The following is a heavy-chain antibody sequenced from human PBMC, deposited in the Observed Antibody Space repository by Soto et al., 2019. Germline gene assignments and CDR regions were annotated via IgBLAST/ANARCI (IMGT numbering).Heavy chain of an antibody. CDR3: ARGSRWYRVHYLDV. CDR2: FSNDASTT. Sequence: EVQLVESGGGLVQRGGSLRLSCAASGFTFSSYWMHWVRQAPGKGLEWVSGFSNDASTTRYADSVKGRFTISRDYARNTLHLQMNSLRSEDTAVYYCARGSRWYRVHYLDVWGKGTTVTVSS. V-gene: IGHV3-74*01. D-gene: IGHD6-13*01. CDR1: GFTFSSYW. J-gene: IGHJ6*03.